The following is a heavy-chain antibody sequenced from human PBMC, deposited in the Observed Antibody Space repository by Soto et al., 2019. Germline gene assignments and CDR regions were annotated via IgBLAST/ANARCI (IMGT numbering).Heavy chain of an antibody. D-gene: IGHD2-21*02. Sequence: GGSLRLSCAASGFTFSSYAMHWVRQAPGKGLEWVAVISYDGSNKYYADSVKGRFTISRDNSKNTLYLQMNSLRAEDTAVYYCARQRLAYCGGDCYSDAFDIWGQGTRVTVSS. CDR2: ISYDGSNK. CDR3: ARQRLAYCGGDCYSDAFDI. V-gene: IGHV3-30-3*01. J-gene: IGHJ3*02. CDR1: GFTFSSYA.